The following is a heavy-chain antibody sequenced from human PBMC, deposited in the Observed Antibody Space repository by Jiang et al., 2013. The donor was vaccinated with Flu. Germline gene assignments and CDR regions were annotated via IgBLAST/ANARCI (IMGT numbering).Heavy chain of an antibody. J-gene: IGHJ4*02. CDR1: GGSISSGTYY. CDR3: ARLGGGGRLNHFEY. CDR2: ILYDGST. D-gene: IGHD2-21*01. Sequence: LLKPSETLSLICTVSGGSISSGTYYWGWIRQPPGKGLEWIVSILYDGSTYYNPSLKSRVTTSLDTSKNQLSLKLSSVTAADTAVYYCARLGGGGRLNHFEYWGQGTLVTVSS. V-gene: IGHV4-39*07.